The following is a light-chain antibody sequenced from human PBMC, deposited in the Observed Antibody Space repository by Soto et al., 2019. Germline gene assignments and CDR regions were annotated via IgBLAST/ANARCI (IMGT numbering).Light chain of an antibody. CDR3: QLYGTSPKT. CDR1: QSVSSSY. V-gene: IGKV3-20*01. CDR2: GAS. J-gene: IGKJ1*01. Sequence: EVVLTQSPGTLALSRGERATLSCRASQSVSSSYLAWYQHRPGQAPRLLIFGASSRATGIPDRFSGTGSGTDFTLTISRLEPEDFAVYYCQLYGTSPKTFGQGTKVDIK.